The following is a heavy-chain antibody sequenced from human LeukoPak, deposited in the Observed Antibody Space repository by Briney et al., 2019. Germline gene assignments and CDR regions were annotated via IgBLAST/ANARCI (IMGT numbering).Heavy chain of an antibody. V-gene: IGHV7-4-1*02. CDR3: ARLGFSSGYPGSFDY. CDR2: INTNTGNP. J-gene: IGHJ4*02. Sequence: ASVKVSCKASGHTFTSYAMNWVRQAPGQGLEWMGWINTNTGNPTYAQGFTGRFVFSLDTSVSTAYLQISSLKAEDTAVYYCARLGFSSGYPGSFDYWGQGTLVAVSS. CDR1: GHTFTSYA. D-gene: IGHD3-22*01.